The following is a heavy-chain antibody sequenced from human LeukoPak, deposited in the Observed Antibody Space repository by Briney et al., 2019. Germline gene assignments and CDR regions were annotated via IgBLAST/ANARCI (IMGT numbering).Heavy chain of an antibody. V-gene: IGHV3-23*01. CDR3: AKGLEPYYYYYGMDV. J-gene: IGHJ6*02. D-gene: IGHD1-14*01. CDR1: GFTFSSYA. Sequence: GASLRLSCAASGFTFSSYAMSWVRQAPGKGLEWVSAISGSGGSTYYADSVKGRFTISRDNSKNTLYLQMNSLRAEDTAVYYCAKGLEPYYYYYGMDVWGQGTTVTVSS. CDR2: ISGSGGST.